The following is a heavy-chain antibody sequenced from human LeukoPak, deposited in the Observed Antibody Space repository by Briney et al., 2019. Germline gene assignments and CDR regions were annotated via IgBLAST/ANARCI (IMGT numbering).Heavy chain of an antibody. V-gene: IGHV3-48*02. CDR1: GFTFGSYP. CDR2: ISSSSSTI. D-gene: IGHD3-3*01. Sequence: GGSLRLSCAASGFTFGSYPLNWVRQAPGKGLEWLSYISSSSSTIYYTDSVNGRFTISRDNARNSLYLQMNNVRDEDTAVYYCARDSGVDAHFDYWGQGTLVTVSA. CDR3: ARDSGVDAHFDY. J-gene: IGHJ4*02.